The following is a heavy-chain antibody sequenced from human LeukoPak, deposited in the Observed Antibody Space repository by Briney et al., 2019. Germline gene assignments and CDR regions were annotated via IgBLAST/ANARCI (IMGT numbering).Heavy chain of an antibody. CDR2: MNPNSGNT. V-gene: IGHV1-8*01. Sequence: ASVKVSCKASGYTFTRYDINWVRQATGQGLEWMGWMNPNSGNTGYAQKFQGRVTMTRNTSISTAYMELSSLRSEDTAVYYCARADYCSSTSSYPYYYYYYGMDVWGQGTTVTVSS. CDR1: GYTFTRYD. D-gene: IGHD2-2*01. J-gene: IGHJ6*02. CDR3: ARADYCSSTSSYPYYYYYYGMDV.